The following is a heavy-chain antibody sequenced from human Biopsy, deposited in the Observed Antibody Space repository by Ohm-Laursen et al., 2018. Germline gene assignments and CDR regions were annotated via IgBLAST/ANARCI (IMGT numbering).Heavy chain of an antibody. V-gene: IGHV3-11*01. CDR2: INSSGSTK. D-gene: IGHD5-24*01. Sequence: GSLRLSCAASGFPVSDYYMSWIRQAPGRGLEWVSDINSSGSTKYHAESVKGRFTISRDNAMNSVYLQMNSLRGEDTAVCYCARAVGIAAAPIDYWGQGTIVTVSS. J-gene: IGHJ3*01. CDR1: GFPVSDYY. CDR3: ARAVGIAAAPIDY.